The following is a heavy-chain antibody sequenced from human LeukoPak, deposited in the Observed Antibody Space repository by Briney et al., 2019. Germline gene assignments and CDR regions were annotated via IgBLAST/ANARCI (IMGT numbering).Heavy chain of an antibody. D-gene: IGHD5-18*01. J-gene: IGHJ4*02. CDR1: GYIFTSYG. V-gene: IGHV1-46*01. CDR3: ARDPLFNGYSYGFFDY. CDR2: INPSGGST. Sequence: GASVKVSCKASGYIFTSYGISWVRQAPGQGLEWMGIINPSGGSTSYAQKFQGRVTMTRDTSTSTVYMELSSLRSEDTAVYYCARDPLFNGYSYGFFDYWGQGTLVTVSS.